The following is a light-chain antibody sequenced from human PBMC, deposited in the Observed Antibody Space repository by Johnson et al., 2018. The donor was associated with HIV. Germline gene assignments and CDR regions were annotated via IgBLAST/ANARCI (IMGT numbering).Light chain of an antibody. V-gene: IGLV1-51*01. CDR3: GTWDSSLSSFYV. CDR1: SSNIGNNY. J-gene: IGLJ1*01. CDR2: DNN. Sequence: QSVLTQPPSVSAAPGQKFTISCSGSSSNIGNNYVSWYQQLPGTAPKLLIYDNNKRPSGIPDRFSGSKSGTSATLGITGLQTGDEADYYCGTWDSSLSSFYVFGTGTKVTVL.